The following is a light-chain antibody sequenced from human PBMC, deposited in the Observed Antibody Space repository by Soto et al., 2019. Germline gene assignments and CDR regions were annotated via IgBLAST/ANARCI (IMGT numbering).Light chain of an antibody. CDR1: QGIRND. V-gene: IGKV1-6*01. J-gene: IGKJ1*01. CDR3: LRDYNYPWT. Sequence: AIQMTQSPSSLSASVGDRVTITCRASQGIRNDLGWYQQKPGKAPKLLIYAASILQSGVPSRFSGSGSGTDFTLTSSSMQPEDFATYYCLRDYNYPWTFGQGTNVEI. CDR2: AAS.